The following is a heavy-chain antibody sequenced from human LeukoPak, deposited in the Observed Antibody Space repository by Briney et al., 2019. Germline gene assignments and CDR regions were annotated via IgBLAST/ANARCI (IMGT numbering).Heavy chain of an antibody. V-gene: IGHV3-21*01. CDR2: ISSSSSYV. CDR3: ARDGEYCSAGCTSHSYSYGLDV. Sequence: TGGSLRLSCAASGFTFSSYSMNWVRQAPGKGLEWVSSISSSSSYVYYADSVKGRFTISRDNAKNSLYLQMNSLRAEDTSVYYCARDGEYCSAGCTSHSYSYGLDVWGQGTTVTVSS. CDR1: GFTFSSYS. J-gene: IGHJ6*02. D-gene: IGHD2-15*01.